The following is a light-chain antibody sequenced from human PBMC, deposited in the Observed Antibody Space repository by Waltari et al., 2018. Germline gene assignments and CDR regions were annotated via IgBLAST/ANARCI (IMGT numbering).Light chain of an antibody. V-gene: IGKV2-30*02. Sequence: DVVMTQSPLSLLVTLGQPASISCRTRQSLVHSDGNTYVNWSRQRPGQAPRRLIFRVANRDSGVPDRFIGSGSGTDFTLKINRVEAEDVGIYYCMQGAHWPPYTFGQGTNLEIK. CDR1: QSLVHSDGNTY. J-gene: IGKJ2*01. CDR2: RVA. CDR3: MQGAHWPPYT.